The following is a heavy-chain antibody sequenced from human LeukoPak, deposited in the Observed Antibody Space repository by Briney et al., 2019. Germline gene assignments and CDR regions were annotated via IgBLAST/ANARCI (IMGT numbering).Heavy chain of an antibody. D-gene: IGHD2-15*01. CDR1: GYTFTGYY. CDR3: AREHCSGGSCYSSGWFDP. V-gene: IGHV1-2*02. J-gene: IGHJ5*02. Sequence: ASVRVSCKASGYTFTGYYMHWVRQAPRQGREWVGWINPNSGGTNYAQKFQGRVTMSRDTSISTAYMELSRLRSDDTAVYYCAREHCSGGSCYSSGWFDPWGQGTLVTVSS. CDR2: INPNSGGT.